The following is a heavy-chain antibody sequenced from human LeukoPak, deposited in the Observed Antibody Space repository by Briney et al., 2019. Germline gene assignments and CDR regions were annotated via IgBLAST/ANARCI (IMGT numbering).Heavy chain of an antibody. D-gene: IGHD3-10*01. CDR2: IYHSGST. CDR3: VRGGYYGLGNDFRFDP. Sequence: SETLSLTCIVSGGSISSYYWSWIRQPPGKGLEWIGYIYHSGSTNYKPSLKSRVTISVDTSKNQFSLKLSSVTAAGTAVYYCVRGGYYGLGNDFRFDPWGQGTLVAVSS. CDR1: GGSISSYY. J-gene: IGHJ5*02. V-gene: IGHV4-59*01.